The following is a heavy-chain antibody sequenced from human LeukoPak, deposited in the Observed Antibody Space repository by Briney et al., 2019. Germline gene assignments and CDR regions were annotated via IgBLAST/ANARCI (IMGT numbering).Heavy chain of an antibody. J-gene: IGHJ3*02. V-gene: IGHV3-23*01. Sequence: GGSLRLSCAASGFTFSSYAMSWVRQAPGKGLEWVSAISGSGGSTYYADSVKGRFTISRDNSKNTLYLQMNSLRAEDTDVYYCANLLRYFDWLQDAFDIWGQGTMVTVSS. CDR3: ANLLRYFDWLQDAFDI. CDR1: GFTFSSYA. CDR2: ISGSGGST. D-gene: IGHD3-9*01.